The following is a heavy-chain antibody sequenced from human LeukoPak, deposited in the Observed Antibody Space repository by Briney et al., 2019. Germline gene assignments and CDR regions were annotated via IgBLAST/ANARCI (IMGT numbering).Heavy chain of an antibody. D-gene: IGHD6-13*01. CDR2: IYYSGST. CDR3: ARYNSSNWYVVDY. Sequence: SETLSLTCTVSGGSISSYYWSWIRQPPGKGLEWIGYIYYSGSTNYNPSLKSRVTISVDTSKNQFSLNLSSVTAADTAVYYCARYNSSNWYVVDYWGQGTLVTVSS. V-gene: IGHV4-59*01. CDR1: GGSISSYY. J-gene: IGHJ4*02.